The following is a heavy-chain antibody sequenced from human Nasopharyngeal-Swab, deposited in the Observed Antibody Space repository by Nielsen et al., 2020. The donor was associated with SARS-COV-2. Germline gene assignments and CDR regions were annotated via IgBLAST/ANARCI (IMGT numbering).Heavy chain of an antibody. CDR3: ARDLVGATY. V-gene: IGHV3-30*04. CDR1: GFTFSSFA. J-gene: IGHJ4*02. Sequence: GGSLRPSCAASGFTFSSFAMHWVRQAPGKGLEWVAVISYDGSNKYYADSVKGRFTISRDNSKNTLYLQMNSLRAEDTAVYYCARDLVGATYWGQGTLVTVSS. D-gene: IGHD1-26*01. CDR2: ISYDGSNK.